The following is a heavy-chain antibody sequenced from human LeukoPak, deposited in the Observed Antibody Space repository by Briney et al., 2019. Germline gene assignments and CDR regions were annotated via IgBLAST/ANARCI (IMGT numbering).Heavy chain of an antibody. CDR3: LCQQENAYDILTGYLDY. V-gene: IGHV4-61*01. CDR2: IYYSGST. J-gene: IGHJ4*02. CDR1: GGSFSSGSYY. Sequence: SETLSLTCTVSGGSFSSGSYYWSWIRQPPGKGLEWIGYIYYSGSTNYNPSLKSRVTISVDTSKNQFSLKLSSVTAADTAVYYFLCQQENAYDILTGYLDYWGQGTLVTVSS. D-gene: IGHD3-9*01.